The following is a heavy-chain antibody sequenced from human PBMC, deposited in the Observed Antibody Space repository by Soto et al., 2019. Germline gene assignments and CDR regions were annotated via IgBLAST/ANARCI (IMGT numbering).Heavy chain of an antibody. J-gene: IGHJ4*02. CDR2: IRQDGNEN. CDR3: ARDHIDGWKVDY. CDR1: GFTFSNYW. D-gene: IGHD6-19*01. Sequence: EVQLVESGGGLVQPGGSLRLSCAASGFTFSNYWMSWVRQAPGKGLEGVANIRQDGNENYYVDSVKGRFTTSRDNTKNSFYLQMNSLRAEDTAVYYCARDHIDGWKVDYWGRGTLVTVSS. V-gene: IGHV3-7*01.